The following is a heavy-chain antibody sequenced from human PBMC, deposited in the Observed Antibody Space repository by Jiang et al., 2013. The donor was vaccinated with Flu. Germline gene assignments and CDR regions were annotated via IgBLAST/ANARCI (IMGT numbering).Heavy chain of an antibody. Sequence: GAEVKKPGESLKISCKGSGYSFTSYWIGWVRQMPGKGLEWMGIIYPGDSDTRYSPSFQGRVTISADKSISTAYLQWSSLKASDTAMYYCARLWFGELSYVANWFDPWGQGTLVTVSS. J-gene: IGHJ5*02. CDR1: GYSFTSYW. V-gene: IGHV5-51*01. CDR3: ARLWFGELSYVANWFDP. CDR2: IYPGDSDT. D-gene: IGHD3-10*01.